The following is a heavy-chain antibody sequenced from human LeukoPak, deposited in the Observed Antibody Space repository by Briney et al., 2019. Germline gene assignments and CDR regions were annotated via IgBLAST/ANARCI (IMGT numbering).Heavy chain of an antibody. CDR2: ISGSGGST. CDR3: ARAGDSSPDYYYYMDV. V-gene: IGHV3-23*01. J-gene: IGHJ6*03. Sequence: PGGSLRLSCAASGFTFSSYAMSWVRQAPGKGLEWVSAISGSGGSTYYADSVKGRFTISRDNSKNTLYLQTNSLRAEDTAVYYCARAGDSSPDYYYYMDVWGKGTTVTVSS. D-gene: IGHD6-13*01. CDR1: GFTFSSYA.